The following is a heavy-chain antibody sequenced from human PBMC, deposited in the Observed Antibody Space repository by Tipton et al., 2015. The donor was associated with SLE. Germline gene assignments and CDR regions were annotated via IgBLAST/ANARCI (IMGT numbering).Heavy chain of an antibody. J-gene: IGHJ6*03. CDR3: ARGWSSSSYYYYYMDV. V-gene: IGHV4-59*01. CDR1: GYSISSYY. Sequence: TLSLTCSVSGYSISSYYWSWIRQPPGKGLEWIGYIYYSGSTNYNPSLKSRVTISVDTSKNQFSLKLSSVTAADTAVYYCARGWSSSSYYYYYMDVWGKGTTVTVSS. D-gene: IGHD6-6*01. CDR2: IYYSGST.